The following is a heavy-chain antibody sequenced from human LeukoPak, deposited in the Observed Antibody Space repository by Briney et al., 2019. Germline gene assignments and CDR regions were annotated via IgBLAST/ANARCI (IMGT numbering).Heavy chain of an antibody. D-gene: IGHD6-13*01. CDR2: IYYSGST. CDR1: GGSISSYY. V-gene: IGHV4-59*08. Sequence: SETLSLTCTVSGGSISSYYWSWIRQPPGKGLEWIGYIYYSGSTNYNPSLKSRVTISVDTSKNQFSLKLSSATAADTAVYYCARHARTYEQQLVLQSWGQGTLVTVSS. J-gene: IGHJ4*02. CDR3: ARHARTYEQQLVLQS.